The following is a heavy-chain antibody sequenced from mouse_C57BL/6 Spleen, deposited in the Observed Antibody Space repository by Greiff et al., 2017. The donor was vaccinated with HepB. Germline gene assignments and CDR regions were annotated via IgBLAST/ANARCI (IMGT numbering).Heavy chain of an antibody. V-gene: IGHV1-85*01. J-gene: IGHJ4*01. CDR1: GYTFTSYD. CDR3: ARGGTTVEDAMDY. D-gene: IGHD1-1*01. CDR2: IYPRDGST. Sequence: VQLQQSGPELVKPGASVKLSCTASGYTFTSYDINWVKQRPGQGLEWIGWIYPRDGSTKYNEKFKGMATLTVDTSSSTAYMELHSLTSEDSAVYFCARGGTTVEDAMDYWGQGTSVTVSS.